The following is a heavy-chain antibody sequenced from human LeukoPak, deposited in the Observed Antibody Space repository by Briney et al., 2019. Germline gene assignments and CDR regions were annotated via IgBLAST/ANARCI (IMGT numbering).Heavy chain of an antibody. CDR1: GFTFSSYA. Sequence: PGRSLRLSCAASGFTFSSYAMHWVRQAPGKGLEWVAVISYDGSNKYNADSVKGRFTISRDNSKNTLYLQMNSLRAEDTAVYYCARDWRGSGSYYFDYWGQGTLVTVSS. V-gene: IGHV3-30*04. J-gene: IGHJ4*02. CDR2: ISYDGSNK. D-gene: IGHD3-10*01. CDR3: ARDWRGSGSYYFDY.